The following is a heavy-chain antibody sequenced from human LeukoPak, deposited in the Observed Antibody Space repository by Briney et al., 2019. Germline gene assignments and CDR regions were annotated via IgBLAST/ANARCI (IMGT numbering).Heavy chain of an antibody. CDR3: ARWGYSGSYYGDY. J-gene: IGHJ4*02. CDR1: GGTFSSYA. D-gene: IGHD1-26*01. CDR2: IIPIFGTA. Sequence: SVKVSCKASGGTFSSYAISWVRQAPGQGLEWMGRIIPIFGTANYAQRFQGRVTITTDESTSTAYMELRSLRSDDTAVYYCARWGYSGSYYGDYWGQGTLVTVSS. V-gene: IGHV1-69*05.